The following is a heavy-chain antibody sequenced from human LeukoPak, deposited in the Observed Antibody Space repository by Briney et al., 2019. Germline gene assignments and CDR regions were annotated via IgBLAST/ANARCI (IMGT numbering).Heavy chain of an antibody. Sequence: SETLSLTCTVSGGSISSYYWSWIRQPPGMGLEWIGYIYYSGSTKYNPSLKSRVTISVDTSKNQFSLKLSSVTAADTAVYYCARHSSDYGGNFNYWGQGTLVTVSS. CDR2: IYYSGST. J-gene: IGHJ4*02. V-gene: IGHV4-59*08. CDR3: ARHSSDYGGNFNY. CDR1: GGSISSYY. D-gene: IGHD4-23*01.